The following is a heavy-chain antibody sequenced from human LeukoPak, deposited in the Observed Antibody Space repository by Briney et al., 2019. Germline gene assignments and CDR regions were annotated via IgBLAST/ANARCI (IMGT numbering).Heavy chain of an antibody. CDR3: ARDSRPPRPNGMDA. CDR1: GDSISSSSYY. CDR2: IYYSGST. Sequence: SETLSLTCTVSGDSISSSSYYWGWIRQPPGKGLEWIGSIYYSGSTYYNPSLKSRVTISVDTSKNQFSLKLSSVTAADTAVYYCARDSRPPRPNGMDAWGQGTTVTVSS. D-gene: IGHD6-13*01. J-gene: IGHJ6*02. V-gene: IGHV4-39*07.